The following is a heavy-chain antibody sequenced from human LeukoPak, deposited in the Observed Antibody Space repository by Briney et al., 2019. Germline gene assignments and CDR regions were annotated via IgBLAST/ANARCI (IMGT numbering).Heavy chain of an antibody. D-gene: IGHD2-21*01. CDR1: GFTFAAYA. J-gene: IGHJ4*02. V-gene: IGHV3-9*01. CDR2: ISWISGRI. CDR3: AKDMDSYCGGDCYSLGFDY. Sequence: SGGSLRLSCAASGFTFAAYAMHWVRQPPGKGLEWVSGISWISGRIGYADSVKGRFTISRDNAQNSLYLQMNSLRAEDTALYYCAKDMDSYCGGDCYSLGFDYWGQGTLVTVSS.